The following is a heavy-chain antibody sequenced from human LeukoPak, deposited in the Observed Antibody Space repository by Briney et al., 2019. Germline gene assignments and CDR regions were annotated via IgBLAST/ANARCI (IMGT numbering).Heavy chain of an antibody. V-gene: IGHV3-30-3*01. CDR3: STCPSGSSGWDPLDY. J-gene: IGHJ4*02. D-gene: IGHD6-19*01. Sequence: GRSLRLSCAASGLTFSNSAMHWVRQAPGKGLEWVAVISYDGSNKYYVDSVKGRFTISRDNSKNTVYLQMNSLRPEDTAVYYCSTCPSGSSGWDPLDYWGQGTLVIVSS. CDR1: GLTFSNSA. CDR2: ISYDGSNK.